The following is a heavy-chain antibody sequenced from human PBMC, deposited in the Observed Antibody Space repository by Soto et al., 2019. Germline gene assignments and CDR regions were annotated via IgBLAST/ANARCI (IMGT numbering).Heavy chain of an antibody. V-gene: IGHV1-18*01. CDR3: ASDLSWIYSGGNWYTNERNYGMDV. J-gene: IGHJ6*02. CDR2: ISVYSGKA. CDR1: GYTFTRYA. D-gene: IGHD2-21*02. Sequence: ASVKVSCKASGYTFTRYAFSWVRQAPGQGLEWMGWISVYSGKANYAQKFQDRVTMTTDKSTSTDSMELRSLTSDDTAVYYCASDLSWIYSGGNWYTNERNYGMDVWGQGTTVTVSS.